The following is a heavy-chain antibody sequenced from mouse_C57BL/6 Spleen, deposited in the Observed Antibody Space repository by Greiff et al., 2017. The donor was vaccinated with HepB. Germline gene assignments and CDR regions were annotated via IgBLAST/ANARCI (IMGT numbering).Heavy chain of an antibody. CDR1: GYTFTSYW. J-gene: IGHJ3*01. Sequence: VQLQQPGAELVKPGASVKLSCKASGYTFTSYWMQWVKQRPGQGLEWIGEIDPSDSYTNYNQKFKGKATLTVDTSSSTAYMQLSSLTSEDSAVYYCARKPDSSGYGFAYWGQGTLVTVSA. CDR2: IDPSDSYT. D-gene: IGHD3-2*02. V-gene: IGHV1-50*01. CDR3: ARKPDSSGYGFAY.